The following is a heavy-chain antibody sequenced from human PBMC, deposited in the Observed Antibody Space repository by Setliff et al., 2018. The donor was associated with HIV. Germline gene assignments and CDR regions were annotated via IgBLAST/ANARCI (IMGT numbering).Heavy chain of an antibody. J-gene: IGHJ4*02. CDR1: GDSINNNNYY. D-gene: IGHD4-4*01. CDR2: VFYTGST. CDR3: ARTPPSVTTFHLDRSYYFDY. Sequence: SETLSLTCSVSGDSINNNNYYWGWIRQPPGKGLEWIASVFYTGSTYYRPSLKSRVTISVDTSKNQFSLKLSSVTAADTAVYYCARTPPSVTTFHLDRSYYFDYWGQGTLVTVSS. V-gene: IGHV4-39*07.